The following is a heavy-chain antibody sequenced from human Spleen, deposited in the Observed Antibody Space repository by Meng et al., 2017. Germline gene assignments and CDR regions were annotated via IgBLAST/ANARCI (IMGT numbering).Heavy chain of an antibody. J-gene: IGHJ4*02. V-gene: IGHV3-11*01. Sequence: QVQLVESGGGLVKPGGPLSISCAASGFTFSDYYMNWIRQAPGKGLEWLSQISFTTSTIYYSDSVKGRFTISRDNAKNSLYLQMNSLRAEDTAVYYCAREHGGSCYYLDYWGQGTLVTVSS. CDR2: ISFTTSTI. CDR1: GFTFSDYY. CDR3: AREHGGSCYYLDY. D-gene: IGHD2-15*01.